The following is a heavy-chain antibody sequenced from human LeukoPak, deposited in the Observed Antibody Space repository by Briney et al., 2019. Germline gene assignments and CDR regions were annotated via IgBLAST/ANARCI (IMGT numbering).Heavy chain of an antibody. CDR2: INHSGST. D-gene: IGHD6-19*01. CDR3: ARLIITPIAVAGRFDY. Sequence: SETLSLTCAVYGGSFSGYYWSWIRQPPGKGLEWIGEINHSGSTNYNPSLKSRVTIPVDTSKNQFSLKLSSVTAADTAVYYCARLIITPIAVAGRFDYWGQGTLVTVSP. J-gene: IGHJ4*02. V-gene: IGHV4-34*01. CDR1: GGSFSGYY.